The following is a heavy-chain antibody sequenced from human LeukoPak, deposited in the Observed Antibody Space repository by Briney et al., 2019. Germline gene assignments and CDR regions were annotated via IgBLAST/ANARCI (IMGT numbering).Heavy chain of an antibody. CDR2: IYYSGST. D-gene: IGHD5-24*01. V-gene: IGHV4-39*07. J-gene: IGHJ4*02. Sequence: SETLSLTFTVSGGSISSSSYYWGWIRQPPGKGLEWIGSIYYSGSTYYNPSLKSRVTISVDTSKNQFSLKLTSVTAADTAMYYCARSEEMAALFDYWGQGTLVTVSS. CDR3: ARSEEMAALFDY. CDR1: GGSISSSSYY.